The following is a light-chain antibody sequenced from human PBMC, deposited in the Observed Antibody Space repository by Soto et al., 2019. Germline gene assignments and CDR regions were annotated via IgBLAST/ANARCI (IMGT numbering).Light chain of an antibody. CDR2: DAS. V-gene: IGKV3-11*01. CDR3: QQYDSSPRK. Sequence: EIVLTQSPATLSLSPVERATLSFMASQSVSSYLAWYQQKPGQAPRLLIYDASNRATGIPARFSGSGSGTGFTLTINRLEPEDFTVYYCQQYDSSPRKCGQGTKGDIK. J-gene: IGKJ1*01. CDR1: QSVSSY.